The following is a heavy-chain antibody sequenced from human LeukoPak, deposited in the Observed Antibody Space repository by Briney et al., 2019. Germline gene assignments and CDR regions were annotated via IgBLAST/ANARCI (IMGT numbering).Heavy chain of an antibody. Sequence: RGGSLRLSCAASGFTFNNYAMSWVRQAPGKGLERVSAISPSGGSTYFADSVRGRFTISRDNSKNTVYVQMNSLRAEDTAVYYCARLRWEVTHYWYFDLWGRGTLVTVSS. CDR3: ARLRWEVTHYWYFDL. V-gene: IGHV3-23*01. CDR1: GFTFNNYA. J-gene: IGHJ2*01. CDR2: ISPSGGST. D-gene: IGHD4-23*01.